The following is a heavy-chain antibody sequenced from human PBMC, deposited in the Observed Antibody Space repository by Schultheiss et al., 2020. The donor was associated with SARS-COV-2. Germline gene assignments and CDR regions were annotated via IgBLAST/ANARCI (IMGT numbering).Heavy chain of an antibody. CDR3: ARDYYYDSSGYYYFDY. Sequence: SQTLSLTCAVYGGSFSGYYWSWIRQPPGKGLEWIGEINHSGSTNYNPSLKSRVTISVDTSKNQFSLKLSSVTAADTAVYYCARDYYYDSSGYYYFDYWGQGTLVTVSS. V-gene: IGHV4-34*01. J-gene: IGHJ4*02. CDR2: INHSGST. CDR1: GGSFSGYY. D-gene: IGHD3-22*01.